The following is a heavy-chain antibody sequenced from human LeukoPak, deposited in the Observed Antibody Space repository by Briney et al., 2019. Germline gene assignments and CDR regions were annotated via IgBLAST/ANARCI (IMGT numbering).Heavy chain of an antibody. J-gene: IGHJ4*02. CDR3: AREFPYYYDSSGYYGPLDY. V-gene: IGHV3-21*01. CDR2: ISSSSSYI. CDR1: GFTFSSYA. Sequence: GGSLRLSCAASGFTFSSYAMSWVRQAPGKGLEWVSSISSSSSYIYYADSVKGRFTISRDNAKNSLYLQMNSLRAEDTAVYYCAREFPYYYDSSGYYGPLDYWGQGTLVTVSS. D-gene: IGHD3-22*01.